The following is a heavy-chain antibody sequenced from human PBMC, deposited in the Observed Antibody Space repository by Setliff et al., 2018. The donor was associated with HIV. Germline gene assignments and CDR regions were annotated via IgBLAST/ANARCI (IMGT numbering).Heavy chain of an antibody. CDR3: ARGGIAAADKRDINF. J-gene: IGHJ3*01. CDR1: GYIFTSYY. D-gene: IGHD6-13*01. CDR2: INPSGGST. V-gene: IGHV1-46*01. Sequence: ASVKVSCKASGYIFTSYYMHWVRQAPGQGLEWLGVINPSGGSTDYAQTFKDRVTMTKDTSTATVNMELRSLTSDDTAVYYCARGGIAAADKRDINFWGQGTIVTVSS.